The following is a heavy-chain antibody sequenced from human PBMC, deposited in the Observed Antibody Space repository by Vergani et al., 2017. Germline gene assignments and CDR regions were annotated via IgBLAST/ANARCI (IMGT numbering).Heavy chain of an antibody. J-gene: IGHJ6*03. CDR3: ARGSFWSGYYYYYYYMDV. D-gene: IGHD3-3*01. V-gene: IGHV4-59*01. CDR1: GGSISSYY. CDR2: IYYSGST. Sequence: QVQLQESGPGLVKPSETLSLTCTVSGGSISSYYWSWIRQPPGKGLEWIGYIYYSGSTNYNPSLKRRVTISVDTSKNQFSLKLSSVTAADTAVYYCARGSFWSGYYYYYYYMDVWGKGTTVTVSS.